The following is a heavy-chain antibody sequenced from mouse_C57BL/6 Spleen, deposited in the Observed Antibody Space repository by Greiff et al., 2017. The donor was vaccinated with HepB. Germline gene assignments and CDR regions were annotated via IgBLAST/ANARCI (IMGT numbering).Heavy chain of an antibody. CDR2: IWTGGGT. Sequence: VQVVESGPGLVAPSQSLSITCTVSGFSLTSYAISWVRQPPGKGLEWLGVIWTGGGTNYNSALKSRLSISKDNSKSQVFLKMNSLQTDDTARYYCARENSSGYVDYAMDYWGQGTSVTVSS. J-gene: IGHJ4*01. CDR1: GFSLTSYA. V-gene: IGHV2-9-1*01. CDR3: ARENSSGYVDYAMDY. D-gene: IGHD3-2*02.